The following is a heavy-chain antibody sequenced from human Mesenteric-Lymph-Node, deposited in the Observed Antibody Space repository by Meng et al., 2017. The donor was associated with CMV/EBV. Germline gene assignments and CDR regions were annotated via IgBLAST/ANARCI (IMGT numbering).Heavy chain of an antibody. CDR3: AKAGGGGNWAFDL. J-gene: IGHJ5*02. CDR2: ISSSSSYI. D-gene: IGHD4-23*01. V-gene: IGHV3-21*04. CDR1: GFTFSSYE. Sequence: GGSLRLSCAASGFTFSSYEMNWVRQAPGKGLEWVSSISSSSSYIYYADSVKGRFSISRDNSNNILYLEMDSLRAEDTAVYYCAKAGGGGNWAFDLWGQGTLVTVSS.